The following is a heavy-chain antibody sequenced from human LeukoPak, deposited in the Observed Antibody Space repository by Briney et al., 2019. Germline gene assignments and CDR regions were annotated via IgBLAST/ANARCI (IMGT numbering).Heavy chain of an antibody. CDR3: ARDRYYDSSGYYYDFDY. CDR1: GGSISSSSYY. Sequence: PSETLSLTCTVSGGSISSSSYYWGWIRQPPGKGLEWIGSIYYSGSTYYNPSLKSRVSISVDTSKNRFSLKPSSVTAADTAVYYCARDRYYDSSGYYYDFDYWGQGTLVTVSS. CDR2: IYYSGST. V-gene: IGHV4-39*07. J-gene: IGHJ4*02. D-gene: IGHD3-22*01.